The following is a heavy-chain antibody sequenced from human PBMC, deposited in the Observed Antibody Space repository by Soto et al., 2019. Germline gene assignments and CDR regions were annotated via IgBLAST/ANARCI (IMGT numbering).Heavy chain of an antibody. CDR2: ISGSGGST. Sequence: GSLRLSCAASGFTFSSYAMSWVRQAPGKRLEWVSAISGSGGSTYYADSVKGRFTISRDNSRNTLYLQMNSLRVEDTAVYYCAKDPTATYYYDSSGPKWFDPWGQGTLVTVSS. J-gene: IGHJ5*02. D-gene: IGHD3-22*01. V-gene: IGHV3-23*01. CDR3: AKDPTATYYYDSSGPKWFDP. CDR1: GFTFSSYA.